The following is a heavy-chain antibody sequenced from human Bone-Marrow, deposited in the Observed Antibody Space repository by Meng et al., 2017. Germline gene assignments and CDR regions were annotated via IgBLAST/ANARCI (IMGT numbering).Heavy chain of an antibody. Sequence: SGTLSLTCAVYGWSFSGYDWSWIRQPPGKGLEWIGEIKQSGSTNYTPSFKSRVTISVDTSKNQFSLELSTVTAAETAVYYCARGRYSSSWYVGYYYYYYGMDVWGQGTMVTVSS. D-gene: IGHD6-13*01. J-gene: IGHJ6*02. CDR2: IKQSGST. CDR3: ARGRYSSSWYVGYYYYYYGMDV. CDR1: GWSFSGYD. V-gene: IGHV4-34*01.